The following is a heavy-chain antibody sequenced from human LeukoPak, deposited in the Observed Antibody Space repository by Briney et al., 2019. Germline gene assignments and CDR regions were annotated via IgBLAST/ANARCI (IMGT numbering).Heavy chain of an antibody. CDR3: ARVKYDYVWGSYRDIDLTDY. CDR2: VYYSGST. V-gene: IGHV4-39*07. CDR1: GGSISNSHYY. J-gene: IGHJ4*02. Sequence: SETLSLTCTVSGGSISNSHYYWHWIRQPPGKGLEWIECVYYSGSTYYNPSLKSRVTISVHTSKSQFSLKLSSVTAADTAVYYCARVKYDYVWGSYRDIDLTDYWGQGTLVTVSS. D-gene: IGHD3-16*02.